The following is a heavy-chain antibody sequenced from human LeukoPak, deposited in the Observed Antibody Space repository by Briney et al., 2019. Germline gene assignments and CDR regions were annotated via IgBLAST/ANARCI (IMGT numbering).Heavy chain of an antibody. V-gene: IGHV1-18*01. Sequence: ASVKVSCKASGYTFTSYGISWVRQAPGQGLEWMGWISAYNGNTNYAQKLQGRVTMTEDTSTDTAYMELSSLRSEDTAVYYCATEIGIAAATDYWGQGTLVTVSS. CDR3: ATEIGIAAATDY. J-gene: IGHJ4*02. D-gene: IGHD6-13*01. CDR1: GYTFTSYG. CDR2: ISAYNGNT.